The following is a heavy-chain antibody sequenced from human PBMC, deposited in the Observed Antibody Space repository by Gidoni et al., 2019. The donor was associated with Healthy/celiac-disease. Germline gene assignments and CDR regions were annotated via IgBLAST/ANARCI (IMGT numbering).Heavy chain of an antibody. CDR1: GFTFSSYS. Sequence: EVQLVESGGGLVKPGGSLRLSCAASGFTFSSYSMNWVRQAPGKGLEWVSSISSSSSYIYYADSVKGRFTISRDNAKNSLYLQMNSLRAEDTAVYYCARVHGRGYSYGYPIYYYYYYMDVWGKGTTVTVSS. J-gene: IGHJ6*03. D-gene: IGHD5-18*01. CDR2: ISSSSSYI. CDR3: ARVHGRGYSYGYPIYYYYYYMDV. V-gene: IGHV3-21*01.